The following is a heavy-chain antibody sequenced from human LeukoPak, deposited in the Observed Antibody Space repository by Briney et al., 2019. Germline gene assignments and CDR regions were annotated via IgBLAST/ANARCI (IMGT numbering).Heavy chain of an antibody. CDR2: IYHTGTT. J-gene: IGHJ4*02. CDR3: ASVSVWELATHTGGSFDY. V-gene: IGHV4-30-4*01. Sequence: SETLSLTCTVSGGLISRIEYYWGWVRQPPVKGLEWLGHIYHTGTTLYSPHLNNRLTVSVDSSRNQFSLTLNSVTAADTAVYYCASVSVWELATHTGGSFDYWGRGILVTVSS. CDR1: GGLISRIEYY. D-gene: IGHD1-26*01.